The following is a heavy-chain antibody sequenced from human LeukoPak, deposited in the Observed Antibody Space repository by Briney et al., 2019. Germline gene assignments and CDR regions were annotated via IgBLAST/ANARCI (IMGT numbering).Heavy chain of an antibody. CDR3: ARVVRGGIYYFSYGMDV. Sequence: SETLSLTCAVYGGSFSGYYWSWIRQPPGKGLEWIGEINHSGSTNYNPSLKSRVTISVDTSKNQFSLKLSSVTAADTAVYYCARVVRGGIYYFSYGMDVWGQGTTVTVSS. CDR1: GGSFSGYY. J-gene: IGHJ6*02. D-gene: IGHD2-15*01. V-gene: IGHV4-34*01. CDR2: INHSGST.